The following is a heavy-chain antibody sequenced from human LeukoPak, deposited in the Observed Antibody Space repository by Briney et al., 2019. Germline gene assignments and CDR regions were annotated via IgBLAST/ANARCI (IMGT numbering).Heavy chain of an antibody. CDR1: GFTFINAW. Sequence: PGGSLRLSCAASGFTFINAWMSWVRQAPGKGLEWLAFIRYDGSNETYADSVKGRFTITRDNSKNTLYLQMNCLRGEDTAVYYCASRGYSSGSDAFEIWGQGTMVTVSS. V-gene: IGHV3-30*02. D-gene: IGHD6-19*01. CDR2: IRYDGSNE. J-gene: IGHJ3*02. CDR3: ASRGYSSGSDAFEI.